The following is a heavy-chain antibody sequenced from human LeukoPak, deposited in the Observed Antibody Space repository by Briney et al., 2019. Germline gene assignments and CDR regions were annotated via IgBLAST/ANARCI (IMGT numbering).Heavy chain of an antibody. V-gene: IGHV4-39*07. CDR2: VHLDGRT. J-gene: IGHJ4*02. CDR3: AREGGFYRPLDY. D-gene: IGHD3-3*01. CDR1: GGSISSTTYY. Sequence: SETLSLTCTVSGGSISSTTYYWGWIRQPPGKGLEWIGEVHLDGRTNYNPSLKSRLIMSVDLPENHISLKLTSVTAADTAVYYCAREGGFYRPLDYSGQGTLVTVSS.